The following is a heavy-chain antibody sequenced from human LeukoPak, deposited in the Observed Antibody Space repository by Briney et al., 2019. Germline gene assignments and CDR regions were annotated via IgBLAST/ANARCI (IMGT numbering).Heavy chain of an antibody. D-gene: IGHD4-17*01. CDR1: GFTFSSYG. J-gene: IGHJ4*02. V-gene: IGHV3-33*01. CDR2: IWSDGSNK. CDR3: ARDLHGDLDY. Sequence: PGGSLRLSCAASGFTFSSYGMHWVRQAPGKGLEWVAVIWSDGSNKYYADSAKGRFTISRDNSKNTVNLQMNSLRDEDTAVYYCARDLHGDLDYWGQGTLVTASS.